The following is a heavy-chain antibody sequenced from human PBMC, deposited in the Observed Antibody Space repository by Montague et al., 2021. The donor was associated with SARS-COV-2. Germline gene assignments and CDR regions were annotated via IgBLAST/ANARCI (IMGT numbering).Heavy chain of an antibody. Sequence: SLRLSFSASGFTFSSYAMHWVRQAPGKGLEWVAVISYDGSNKYYADSVKGRFTISRDNSKNTLYLQMNSLRAEDTAVYYCARDLSYYGMDVWGQGTTVTVSS. J-gene: IGHJ6*02. D-gene: IGHD2/OR15-2a*01. CDR1: GFTFSSYA. CDR3: ARDLSYYGMDV. CDR2: ISYDGSNK. V-gene: IGHV3-30-3*01.